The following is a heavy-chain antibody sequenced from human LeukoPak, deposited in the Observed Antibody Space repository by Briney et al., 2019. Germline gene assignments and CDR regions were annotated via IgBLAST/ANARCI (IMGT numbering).Heavy chain of an antibody. CDR3: AREVDTAMVGKYFQH. CDR1: GYSISSGYY. CDR2: IYHSGST. J-gene: IGHJ1*01. D-gene: IGHD5-18*01. V-gene: IGHV4-38-2*02. Sequence: SETLSLTCAVSGYSISSGYYWGWIRQPPGKGLEGIGIIYHSGSTYYNPSLKSRVTISVDTSKNQFSLKLSSVTAADTAVYYCAREVDTAMVGKYFQHWGQGTLVTVSS.